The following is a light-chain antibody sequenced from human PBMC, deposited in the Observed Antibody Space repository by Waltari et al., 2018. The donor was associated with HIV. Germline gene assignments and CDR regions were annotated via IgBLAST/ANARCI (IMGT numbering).Light chain of an antibody. CDR2: GGS. CDR1: QSIFSN. Sequence: ILMPQPPATVPVFPGERATLPCTASQSIFSNVAWYQQRPGQAPRLLIYGGSTRVTCIPERFSGSGSGTEFTLTISNLQSEDVGVYYCHQYNEWLALTFGGGTKVEV. V-gene: IGKV3-15*01. CDR3: HQYNEWLALT. J-gene: IGKJ4*01.